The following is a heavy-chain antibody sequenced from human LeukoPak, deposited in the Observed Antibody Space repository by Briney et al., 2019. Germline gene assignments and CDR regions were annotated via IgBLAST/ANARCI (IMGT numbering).Heavy chain of an antibody. CDR2: IYHSGST. CDR1: GGSFSGYY. Sequence: PSETLSLTCAVYGGSFSGYYWSWIRQPPGKGLEWIGYIYHSGSTNYNPSLKSRVTISIDTSKNQFSLKLNSVTAADTAVYYCVRGASGRNLEYWGQGVLVTVSS. V-gene: IGHV4-59*01. CDR3: VRGASGRNLEY. D-gene: IGHD3-3*01. J-gene: IGHJ4*02.